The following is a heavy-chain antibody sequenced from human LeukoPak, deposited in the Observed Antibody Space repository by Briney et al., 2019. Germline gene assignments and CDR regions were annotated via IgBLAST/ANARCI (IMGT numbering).Heavy chain of an antibody. D-gene: IGHD3-10*02. CDR3: AKRRDMGTMYYFDY. CDR1: GFIFSGYG. CDR2: ISHDGSDN. J-gene: IGHJ4*02. Sequence: PGGSLRLSCAASGFIFSGYGMHWVRQAPGKGLEWVAAISHDGSDNFYADSVKGRFSISRDNPRKTMYLEMNSLRPEDTAVYFCAKRRDMGTMYYFDYWGQGTLVTVSS. V-gene: IGHV3-30*18.